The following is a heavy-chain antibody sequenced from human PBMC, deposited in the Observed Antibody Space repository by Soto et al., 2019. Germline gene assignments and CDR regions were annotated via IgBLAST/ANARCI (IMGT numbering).Heavy chain of an antibody. D-gene: IGHD6-19*01. V-gene: IGHV3-23*01. CDR1: GFAFSGNP. Sequence: EVQLLESGGGLVQPGGSLRLSCAASGFAFSGNPMSWVRQTPGKGLEWVSGIDASTGRTYFADSVEGRFTISRDNSKNTLYLQMNSLRVADTAIYYCANDDSSGWYRSFDYWGQGTLVTVSS. CDR2: IDASTGRT. CDR3: ANDDSSGWYRSFDY. J-gene: IGHJ4*02.